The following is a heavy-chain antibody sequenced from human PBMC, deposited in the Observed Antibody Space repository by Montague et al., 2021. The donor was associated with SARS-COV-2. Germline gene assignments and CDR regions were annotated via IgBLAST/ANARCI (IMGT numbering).Heavy chain of an antibody. Sequence: SETLSLTCTVSGGSISFYYWSWIRQPPGQGLEWIGYIYYSGSTNYNPSLKSRVTISVDTSKNQFSLKLSSVTAADTAVYYCARVPGFWSGYERDPQWGSYYYYYMDVWGKGTTVTVSS. J-gene: IGHJ6*03. CDR3: ARVPGFWSGYERDPQWGSYYYYYMDV. D-gene: IGHD3-3*01. CDR1: GGSISFYY. CDR2: IYYSGST. V-gene: IGHV4-59*01.